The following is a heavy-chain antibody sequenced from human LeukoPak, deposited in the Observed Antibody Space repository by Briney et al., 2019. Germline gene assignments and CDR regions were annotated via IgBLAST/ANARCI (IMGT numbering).Heavy chain of an antibody. J-gene: IGHJ4*02. CDR2: ISAYNGNT. D-gene: IGHD5-18*01. Sequence: ASVKVSCKASGYTFTNYGISWVRQAPGQGLEWMGWISAYNGNTNYAQKLQGRVTMTTDTSTSTAYMELRSLRSDDTAVYYCARDRSGLQLWLTKGPPFDYWGQGTLVTVSS. CDR3: ARDRSGLQLWLTKGPPFDY. CDR1: GYTFTNYG. V-gene: IGHV1-18*01.